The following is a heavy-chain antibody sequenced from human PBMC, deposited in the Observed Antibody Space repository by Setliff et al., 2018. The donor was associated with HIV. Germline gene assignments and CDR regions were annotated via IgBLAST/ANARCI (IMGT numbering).Heavy chain of an antibody. V-gene: IGHV7-4-1*02. D-gene: IGHD3-16*01. J-gene: IGHJ6*03. CDR2: INTNTGNP. CDR1: GYTFTSYA. Sequence: GASVKVSCKASGYTFTSYAMHWVRQAPGQGLEWMGWINTNTGNPTYAQGFTGRFVFSLDTSVSTAYLQTSSLKAEDTAVYYCARGLGVRHGPHCYMDVWGKGTTVTVSS. CDR3: ARGLGVRHGPHCYMDV.